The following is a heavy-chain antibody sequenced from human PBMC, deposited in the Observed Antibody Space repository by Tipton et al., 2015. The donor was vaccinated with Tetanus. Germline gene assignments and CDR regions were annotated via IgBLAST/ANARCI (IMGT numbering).Heavy chain of an antibody. CDR2: ISAYNGKT. V-gene: IGHV1-18*01. J-gene: IGHJ6*02. CDR1: GYNFVNFG. D-gene: IGHD6-25*01. Sequence: QSGAEVKEPGASVKVSCKASGYNFVNFGISWVRQAPGQGLEWMGWISAYNGKTKYAQRLQGRVTMTTGRSASTAYMDLRRLRSDDTAVYYCARVQEQRIYYYGMDVWGQGTTVTVSS. CDR3: ARVQEQRIYYYGMDV.